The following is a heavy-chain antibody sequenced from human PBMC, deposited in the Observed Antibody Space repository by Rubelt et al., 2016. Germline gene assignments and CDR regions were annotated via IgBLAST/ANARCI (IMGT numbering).Heavy chain of an antibody. Sequence: QLQLQESGPGLVKLSETLSLTCTVSGGSISSSSYYWGWIRQPPGKGLEWIGSIYYSGSTYYNPSLKSRVTISVDTSKNPFSLKLSSVTAADTAVYYCARGRFLEWLPPDYWGQGTLVTVSS. J-gene: IGHJ4*02. CDR3: ARGRFLEWLPPDY. V-gene: IGHV4-39*01. CDR1: GGSISSSSYY. D-gene: IGHD3-3*01. CDR2: IYYSGST.